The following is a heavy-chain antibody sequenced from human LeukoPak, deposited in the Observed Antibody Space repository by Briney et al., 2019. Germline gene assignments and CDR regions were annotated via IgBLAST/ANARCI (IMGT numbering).Heavy chain of an antibody. V-gene: IGHV3-7*01. CDR3: ARYCTFRTCSGTKFDS. CDR2: IKSDGSEK. CDR1: GMTFSSHW. Sequence: GGSLRLSCAASGMTFSSHWMSWVRQAPGKGLEWMANIKSDGSEKYYLDSVKGRFTISRDNTKNSLYLQMNSLRAEDSAVYYCARYCTFRTCSGTKFDSWGQGTLVTVSS. J-gene: IGHJ4*02. D-gene: IGHD1-1*01.